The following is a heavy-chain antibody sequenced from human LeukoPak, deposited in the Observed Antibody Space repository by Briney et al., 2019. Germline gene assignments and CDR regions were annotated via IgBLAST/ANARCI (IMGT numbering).Heavy chain of an antibody. J-gene: IGHJ6*03. CDR2: IIPIFGTA. CDR1: GGTFSSYA. D-gene: IGHD3-16*02. V-gene: IGHV1-69*05. Sequence: ASVKVSCKASGGTFSSYAISWVRQAPGQGLEWMGGIIPIFGTANYAQKLQGRVTMTTDTSTSTAYMELRSLRSDDTAVYYCARDPPYDYVWGSYRFNYYYMDVWGKGTTVTISS. CDR3: ARDPPYDYVWGSYRFNYYYMDV.